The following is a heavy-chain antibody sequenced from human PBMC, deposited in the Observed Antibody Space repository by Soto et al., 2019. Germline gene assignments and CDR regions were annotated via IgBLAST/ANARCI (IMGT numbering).Heavy chain of an antibody. CDR3: ATVTYSGYTYYQYYDMDV. J-gene: IGHJ6*03. Sequence: EVQLVESGGGLVKPGGSLRLSCAASGFTFSDAWMNWVRQAPGKGLEWVGRIKSKTDGGTTDYAAPVKVRFTISRDDANNTLYLQMNSLKTEDTAVYYCATVTYSGYTYYQYYDMDVWGKGTTVTVSS. V-gene: IGHV3-15*01. CDR1: GFTFSDAW. D-gene: IGHD5-12*01. CDR2: IKSKTDGGTT.